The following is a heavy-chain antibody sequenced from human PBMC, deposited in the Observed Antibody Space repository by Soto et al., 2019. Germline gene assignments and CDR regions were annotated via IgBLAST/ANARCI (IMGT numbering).Heavy chain of an antibody. J-gene: IGHJ4*02. V-gene: IGHV1-69*01. Sequence: QAQLLQSGAEVKRPGSSVKVSCEASGGTFSSLGFTWVRQAPGQGLEWMGGIIPISGRTTFAQKFQGRVTITADEYTRATYIELTTLTSHHPAMYYCATRSTQGRWLEFAEYWGQGTLVTVSS. D-gene: IGHD5-12*01. CDR3: ATRSTQGRWLEFAEY. CDR2: IIPISGRT. CDR1: GGTFSSLG.